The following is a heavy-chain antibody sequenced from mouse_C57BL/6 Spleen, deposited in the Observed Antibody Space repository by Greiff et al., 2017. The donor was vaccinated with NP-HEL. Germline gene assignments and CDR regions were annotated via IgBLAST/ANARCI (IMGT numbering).Heavy chain of an antibody. D-gene: IGHD1-1*01. CDR3: ARRATVVATPYWYFDV. CDR1: GYTFTSYW. Sequence: VQLQQPGAELVRPGTSVKLSCKASGYTFTSYWMHWVKQRPGQGLEWIGVIDPSDSYTNYNQKFKGKATLTVDTSSSTAYMQLSSLTSEYSAVYYCARRATVVATPYWYFDVWGTGTTVTVSS. V-gene: IGHV1-59*01. CDR2: IDPSDSYT. J-gene: IGHJ1*03.